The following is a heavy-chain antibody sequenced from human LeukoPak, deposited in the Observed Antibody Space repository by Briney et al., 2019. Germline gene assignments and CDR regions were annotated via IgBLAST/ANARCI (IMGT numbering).Heavy chain of an antibody. J-gene: IGHJ4*02. D-gene: IGHD6-19*01. Sequence: PGGSLRLSCAASGGSFSNYAMSWVRQAPGMGLKWVSATSSSGSDTKNADSVKGRFTISRDNSKSTLYLEMNSLRADDTAVYYCVISTNGWYRLHYWGQGTLVTVSS. CDR3: VISTNGWYRLHY. V-gene: IGHV3-23*01. CDR1: GGSFSNYA. CDR2: TSSSGSDT.